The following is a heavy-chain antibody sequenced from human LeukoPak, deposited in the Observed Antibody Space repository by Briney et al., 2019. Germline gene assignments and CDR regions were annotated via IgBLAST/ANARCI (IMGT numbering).Heavy chain of an antibody. V-gene: IGHV4-34*01. CDR2: INHSGNT. J-gene: IGHJ4*02. CDR1: GGSFIGNY. D-gene: IGHD1-26*01. Sequence: SETLSLTCAVYGGSFIGNYWTWIRQPPGKGLEWIGEINHSGNTNYNPSLKSRVTISVDTAKNQISLKLSSVTAADTAVYYCARKAVGETSNYFDYWGQGTLVTVSS. CDR3: ARKAVGETSNYFDY.